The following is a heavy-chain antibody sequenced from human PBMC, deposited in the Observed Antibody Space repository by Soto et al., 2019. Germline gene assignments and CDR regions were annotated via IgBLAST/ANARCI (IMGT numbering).Heavy chain of an antibody. CDR2: IYYSGST. CDR1: GGSVSSGSYY. CDR3: ARDGTWSGPIYGMDV. V-gene: IGHV4-61*01. J-gene: IGHJ6*02. Sequence: SETLSLTCTVSGGSVSSGSYYWSWIRQPPGKGLEWIGYIYYSGSTNYNPSLKSRVTISVDTSKNQFSLKLSSVTAADTAVYYCARDGTWSGPIYGMDVWGQGTTVTVSS.